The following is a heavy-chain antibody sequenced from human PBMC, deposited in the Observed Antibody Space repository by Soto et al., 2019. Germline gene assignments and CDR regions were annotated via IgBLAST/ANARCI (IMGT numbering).Heavy chain of an antibody. Sequence: QVQLVQSGAEVKKPGASVKVSCKASGYNFAIFGINWVRQAPGHGPEWMGWISGDNDDTDYAQKFQGRLTMATDTSTSTAYMELSNLRSDDTAVYYCARDPHEFWRSYFFDPWGQGTLVSVSS. J-gene: IGHJ5*02. CDR3: ARDPHEFWRSYFFDP. CDR2: ISGDNDDT. V-gene: IGHV1-18*01. CDR1: GYNFAIFG. D-gene: IGHD3-3*01.